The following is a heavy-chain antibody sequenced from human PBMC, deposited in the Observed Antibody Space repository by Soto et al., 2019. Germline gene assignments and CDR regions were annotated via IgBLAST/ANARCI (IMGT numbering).Heavy chain of an antibody. V-gene: IGHV5-51*01. CDR2: IYPGDSDT. Sequence: PGESLKISCKGSGYSFTSYWIGWVRQMPGKGLEWMGIIYPGDSDTRYSPSLQGQVTISADKSISTAYLQWSSLKASDTAMYYCATQRTYYYDSSGYYYGYWGQGTMVTVSS. CDR3: ATQRTYYYDSSGYYYGY. D-gene: IGHD3-22*01. J-gene: IGHJ4*02. CDR1: GYSFTSYW.